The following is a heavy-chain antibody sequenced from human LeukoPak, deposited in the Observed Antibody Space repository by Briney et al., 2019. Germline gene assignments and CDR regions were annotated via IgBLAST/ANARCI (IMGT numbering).Heavy chain of an antibody. J-gene: IGHJ5*02. CDR3: ARTIRYCSSISCLQFDP. CDR1: GGFISNYY. V-gene: IGHV4-59*01. D-gene: IGHD2-2*01. Sequence: SETLSLTCTVSGGFISNYYWSWIRQPPGKGLECIGYIYYSGSTNYNPSLKSRVTISVDTSKNQFSLKLSSVTAADTAVYYCARTIRYCSSISCLQFDPWGQGTLVTVSS. CDR2: IYYSGST.